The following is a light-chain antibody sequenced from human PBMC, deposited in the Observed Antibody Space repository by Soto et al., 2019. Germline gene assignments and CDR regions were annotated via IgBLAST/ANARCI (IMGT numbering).Light chain of an antibody. CDR3: QQYGDSSWT. CDR2: AAS. J-gene: IGKJ1*01. Sequence: EIVLTQSPATLSLSPGERATLSCRASQSVSNNYLAWFQQKPGQAPRLLIYAASTRATGIPERFSGSGSGTDFTFTITRLEPEDFAVYYCQQYGDSSWTFGQGTKVDIK. V-gene: IGKV3-20*01. CDR1: QSVSNNY.